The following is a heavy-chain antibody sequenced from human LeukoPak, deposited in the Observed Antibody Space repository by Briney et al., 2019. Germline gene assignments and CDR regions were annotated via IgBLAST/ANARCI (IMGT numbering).Heavy chain of an antibody. CDR3: ATDTPETAAFDY. J-gene: IGHJ4*02. Sequence: GGSLRLSCTASGFSFGTYSMNWVRQAPGKGLEWVSYIVGSSSNMYYAESVKGRFTISRDNAKNSLYLQMGSLRAEDTAVYYCATDTPETAAFDYWGQGTLVTVSS. CDR2: IVGSSSNM. CDR1: GFSFGTYS. D-gene: IGHD1-1*01. V-gene: IGHV3-48*04.